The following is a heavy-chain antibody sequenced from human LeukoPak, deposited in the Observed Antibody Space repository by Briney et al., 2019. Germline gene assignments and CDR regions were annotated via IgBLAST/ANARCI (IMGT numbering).Heavy chain of an antibody. Sequence: SETLSLTCTVSGGSISSHYWSWIRQPPGKGLEWIGYIYYSGSTNYNPSLKSRVTISVDTSKNQFSLKLSSVTAADTAVYYCARVNGYYGSGSYYNDGWFDPWGQGTQVTVSS. J-gene: IGHJ5*02. D-gene: IGHD3-10*01. CDR1: GGSISSHY. V-gene: IGHV4-59*11. CDR3: ARVNGYYGSGSYYNDGWFDP. CDR2: IYYSGST.